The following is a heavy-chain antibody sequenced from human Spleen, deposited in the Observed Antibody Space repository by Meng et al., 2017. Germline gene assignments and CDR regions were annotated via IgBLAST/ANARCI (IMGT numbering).Heavy chain of an antibody. D-gene: IGHD3-10*01. CDR1: GGSISSRAW. CDR3: ARFDISTAGRGDY. J-gene: IGHJ4*02. V-gene: IGHV4-4*02. Sequence: QVQLQQGGAGPLTPSGPLSLPCAGSGGSISSRAWWSWVRQPPGKGLEWIGEIFHSGSTSYNLSLKSRVTISLDKSKNQFSLLVSSVTAADTATYYCARFDISTAGRGDYWGQGTLVTVSS. CDR2: IFHSGST.